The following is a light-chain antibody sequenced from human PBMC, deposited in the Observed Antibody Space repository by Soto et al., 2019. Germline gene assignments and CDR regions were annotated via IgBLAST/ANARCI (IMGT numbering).Light chain of an antibody. J-gene: IGKJ1*01. CDR2: GAF. V-gene: IGKV3-20*01. Sequence: EIVLTQSPGTLSVSPGDGATLSCRASQTVGKNYLAWYQQRPGQAPRLLIHGAFSRATGIPDRFSGSGSGTEFTLTIGRLEPEDFAVYYCQQYDSLPRTFGQGTKVDIK. CDR1: QTVGKNY. CDR3: QQYDSLPRT.